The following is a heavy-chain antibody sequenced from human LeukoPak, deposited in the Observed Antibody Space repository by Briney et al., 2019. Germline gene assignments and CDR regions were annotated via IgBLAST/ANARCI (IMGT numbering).Heavy chain of an antibody. J-gene: IGHJ4*02. CDR2: IYYSGST. Sequence: SETLSLTCTVSGGSISSYYWSWLRQPPGKGLEWIGYIYYSGSTNYNPSLKSRVTISVDTSKNQFSLKLSSVTAADTAVYYCARDRYSSSWYWTDWGQGTLVTVSS. V-gene: IGHV4-59*01. D-gene: IGHD6-13*01. CDR1: GGSISSYY. CDR3: ARDRYSSSWYWTD.